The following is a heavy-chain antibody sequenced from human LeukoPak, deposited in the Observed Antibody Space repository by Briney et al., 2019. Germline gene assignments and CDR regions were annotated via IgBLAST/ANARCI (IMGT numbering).Heavy chain of an antibody. D-gene: IGHD2-15*01. CDR1: GFTFSSYS. V-gene: IGHV3-21*01. CDR2: ISSSSSYI. Sequence: GGSLRLSCAASGFTFSSYSMNWVRQAPGKGLEWVSSISSSSSYIYYADSVKGRFTISRDNAKNSLYLQMNSLRAEDTAVYYCARGYSAYYWYFDLWGRGTLVTVSS. J-gene: IGHJ2*01. CDR3: ARGYSAYYWYFDL.